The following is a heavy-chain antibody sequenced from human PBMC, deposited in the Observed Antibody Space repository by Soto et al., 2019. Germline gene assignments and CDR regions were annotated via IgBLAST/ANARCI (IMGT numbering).Heavy chain of an antibody. CDR2: ISAYNGNT. CDR1: GYTFTSYG. V-gene: IGHV1-18*01. D-gene: IGHD2-2*01. CDR3: ARDYGVVPAANYYYYGMDV. J-gene: IGHJ6*02. Sequence: ASVKVSCKASGYTFTSYGISWLRQAPGQGLEWMGWISAYNGNTNYAQKLQGRVTMTTDTPTSTAYMELRSLRSDDTAVYYCARDYGVVPAANYYYYGMDVWGQGTTVTVSS.